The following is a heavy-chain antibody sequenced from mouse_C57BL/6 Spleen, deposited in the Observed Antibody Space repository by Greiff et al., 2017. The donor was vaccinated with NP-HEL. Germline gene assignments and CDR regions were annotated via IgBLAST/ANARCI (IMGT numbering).Heavy chain of an antibody. Sequence: EVKLMESGPGMVKPSQSLTLTCTVTGYSITSGYDWHWIRHFPGNKLEWMGYISYSGSTNYNPSLKSRISITHDTSKNPFFLKLNSVTTEDTATYYCARALYPDAMDYWGQGTSVTVSS. D-gene: IGHD2-1*01. J-gene: IGHJ4*01. CDR1: GYSITSGYD. CDR2: ISYSGST. CDR3: ARALYPDAMDY. V-gene: IGHV3-1*01.